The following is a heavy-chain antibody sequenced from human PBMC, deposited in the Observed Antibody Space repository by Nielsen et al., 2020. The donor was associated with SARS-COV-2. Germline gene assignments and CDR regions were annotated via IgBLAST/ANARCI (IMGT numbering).Heavy chain of an antibody. CDR2: IYYSGST. J-gene: IGHJ4*02. V-gene: IGHV4-61*08. CDR3: ARLRCGGDCYEYYFDY. CDR1: GGSISSGDYY. Sequence: SETLSLTCTVSGGSISSGDYYWSWIRQPPGKGLEWIGYIYYSGSTNYNPSLKSRVTISVDTSKNQFSLKLSSVTAADTAVYYCARLRCGGDCYEYYFDYWGQGTLVTVSS. D-gene: IGHD2-21*02.